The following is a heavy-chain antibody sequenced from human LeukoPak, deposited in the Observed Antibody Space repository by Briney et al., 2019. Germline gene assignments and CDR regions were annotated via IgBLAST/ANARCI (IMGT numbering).Heavy chain of an antibody. J-gene: IGHJ4*02. CDR1: GFTFRSYA. V-gene: IGHV3-74*01. D-gene: IGHD2-2*01. CDR2: INGDGSWT. Sequence: PGGSLRLSCAASGFTFRSYAMSWVRQAPGKGLVWVSHINGDGSWTTYADSVKGRFTISKDNAKNTVYLQMNNLRAEDTAVYYCVSFYETYWGRGTLVTVSS. CDR3: VSFYETY.